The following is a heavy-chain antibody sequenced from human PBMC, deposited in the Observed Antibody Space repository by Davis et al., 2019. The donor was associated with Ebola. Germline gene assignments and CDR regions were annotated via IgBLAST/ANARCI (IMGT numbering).Heavy chain of an antibody. J-gene: IGHJ5*02. D-gene: IGHD4-17*01. CDR2: MNPNSGNT. V-gene: IGHV1-8*01. CDR3: ARDKASVTTDWFDP. Sequence: ASVKVSCKASGYTFTSYDINWVRQATGQGLEWMGWMNPNSGNTGYAQKFQGRVTMTRNTSISTAYMELSSLRSEDTAVYYCARDKASVTTDWFDPWGQGTLVTVSS. CDR1: GYTFTSYD.